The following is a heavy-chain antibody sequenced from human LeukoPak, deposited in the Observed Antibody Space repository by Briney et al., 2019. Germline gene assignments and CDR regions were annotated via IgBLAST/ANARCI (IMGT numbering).Heavy chain of an antibody. CDR2: IYNSGST. V-gene: IGHV4-61*08. CDR3: ARDRELGY. CDR1: GGSISSGGYY. J-gene: IGHJ4*02. D-gene: IGHD3-10*01. Sequence: SETLSLTCTVSGGSISSGGYYWSWIRQPPGKGLEWIGYIYNSGSTNYNPSLKSRLTISVDTSKNQFSLKLSSVTAADTAVYYCARDRELGYWGQGTLVTVSS.